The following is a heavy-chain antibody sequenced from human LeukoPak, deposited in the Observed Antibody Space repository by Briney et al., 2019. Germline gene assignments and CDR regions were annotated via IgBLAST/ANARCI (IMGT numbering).Heavy chain of an antibody. V-gene: IGHV3-64*01. D-gene: IGHD2-15*01. CDR2: ISNDGGSP. Sequence: GGSLRLSCAASGFTFSSYAMHWVRQAPGKGLEYVSGISNDGGSPFHVNSVKGRFTISRDNSKDTLYLQMGGLRAEDMAVYYCAREYCSGGRCQYYFDYWGQGTLVTVSS. J-gene: IGHJ4*02. CDR1: GFTFSSYA. CDR3: AREYCSGGRCQYYFDY.